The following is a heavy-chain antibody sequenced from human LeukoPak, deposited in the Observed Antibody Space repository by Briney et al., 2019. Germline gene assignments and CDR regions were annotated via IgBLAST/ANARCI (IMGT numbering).Heavy chain of an antibody. V-gene: IGHV1-2*06. Sequence: ASVKVSYKASGYTFTGYYMHWVRQAPGQGLEWMGRINPNSGGTNYAQKFQGRVTMTRDTSISTAYMELSRLRSDDTAVYYCARDHEGAGYSYGNSYYYYYMDVWGKGTTVTVSS. CDR1: GYTFTGYY. CDR3: ARDHEGAGYSYGNSYYYYYMDV. D-gene: IGHD5-18*01. J-gene: IGHJ6*03. CDR2: INPNSGGT.